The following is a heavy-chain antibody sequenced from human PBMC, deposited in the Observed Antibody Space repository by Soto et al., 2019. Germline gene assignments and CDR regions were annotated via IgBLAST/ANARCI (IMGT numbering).Heavy chain of an antibody. Sequence: QVQLVQSGGEVKKPGASVNVSCKASGYTFTSYGICWVRQAPGQGLEWMGWVSSNKGNTEYAQKIQDRVTMTTDTSTNTAYMELRNLRSDDTAIYYCARDGGFSRGCDFWGQGTLLTVSS. CDR2: VSSNKGNT. CDR3: ARDGGFSRGCDF. CDR1: GYTFTSYG. J-gene: IGHJ4*02. D-gene: IGHD5-18*01. V-gene: IGHV1-18*04.